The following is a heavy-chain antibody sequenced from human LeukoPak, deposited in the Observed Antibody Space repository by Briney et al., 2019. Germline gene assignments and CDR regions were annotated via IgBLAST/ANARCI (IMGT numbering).Heavy chain of an antibody. Sequence: GGSLRLSCAASGFTFSSYNMNWVRQAPGKGLEWVSYISPSSTRIDYAASVKGRFTISRDNSKNTLYLQMNSLRAEDTAVYYCARDGISAAAGSAMYFFDCWGQGTLVTVSS. CDR2: ISPSSTRI. V-gene: IGHV3-48*01. CDR3: ARDGISAAAGSAMYFFDC. D-gene: IGHD6-13*01. CDR1: GFTFSSYN. J-gene: IGHJ4*02.